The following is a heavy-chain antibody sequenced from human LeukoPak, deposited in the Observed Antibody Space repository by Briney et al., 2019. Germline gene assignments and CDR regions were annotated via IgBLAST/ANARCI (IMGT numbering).Heavy chain of an antibody. Sequence: PGGSLRLSCAASKFTFSTFSMSWVRQAPGKGLEWVSSISGSGGYTYYADSVKGRFTISRDNSKNTLHLQMNSLRAEDTAVYYCARALRIYYYFDYWGQGTLVTVSS. CDR3: ARALRIYYYFDY. CDR2: ISGSGGYT. V-gene: IGHV3-23*01. J-gene: IGHJ4*02. D-gene: IGHD1-26*01. CDR1: KFTFSTFS.